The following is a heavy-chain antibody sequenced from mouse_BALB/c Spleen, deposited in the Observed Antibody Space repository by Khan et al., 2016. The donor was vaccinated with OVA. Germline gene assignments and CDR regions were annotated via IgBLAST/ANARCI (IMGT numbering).Heavy chain of an antibody. CDR3: AREGAYYRSDGWFAY. J-gene: IGHJ3*01. Sequence: QVQLQQSGAELARPGASVKMSCKASGYTFTTYTIHWVKQRPGQGLEWIGYIIPSNDYTNYNQKFKDRATLTADKSSSPAYMQLRSLTSEDSSVYYCAREGAYYRSDGWFAYWGQGTLVTVSA. D-gene: IGHD2-14*01. V-gene: IGHV1-4*01. CDR2: IIPSNDYT. CDR1: GYTFTTYT.